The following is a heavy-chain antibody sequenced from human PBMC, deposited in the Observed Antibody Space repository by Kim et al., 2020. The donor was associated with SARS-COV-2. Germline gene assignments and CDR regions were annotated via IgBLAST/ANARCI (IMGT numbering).Heavy chain of an antibody. D-gene: IGHD5-12*01. V-gene: IGHV3-74*01. CDR3: ARDLDGYNSFFGF. Sequence: YADSVKGRFTISRDNVKNTLYLQMNSLRADDTAVYYCARDLDGYNSFFGFWGQGTLVTVSS. J-gene: IGHJ4*02.